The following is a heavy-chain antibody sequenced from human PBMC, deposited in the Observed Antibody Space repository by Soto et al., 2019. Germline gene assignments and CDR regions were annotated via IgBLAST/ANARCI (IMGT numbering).Heavy chain of an antibody. J-gene: IGHJ1*01. CDR1: GFTFSSYV. Sequence: GGSLRLSCVASGFTFSSYVMNWVRQAPGKGLYWVSGISGSGGSTYYADSVKGRFTISRDNSKNTLYLQMNSLRAEDTAVYYCAKGVPGIAVAGTGYFQHWGQGTLVTVSS. D-gene: IGHD6-19*01. CDR2: ISGSGGST. CDR3: AKGVPGIAVAGTGYFQH. V-gene: IGHV3-23*01.